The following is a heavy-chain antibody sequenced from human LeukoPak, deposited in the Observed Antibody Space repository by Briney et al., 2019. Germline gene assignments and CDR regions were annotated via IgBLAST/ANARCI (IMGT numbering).Heavy chain of an antibody. D-gene: IGHD3-9*01. CDR3: AKDSHPNPTDILTGYYYYYYGMDV. CDR1: GFTFSSYA. Sequence: GRSLRLSCAASGFTFSSYAMHWVRQAPGKGLEWVAVISYDGSNKYYADSVKGRFTISRDNSKNTLYLQMNSLRAEDTAVYYCAKDSHPNPTDILTGYYYYYYGMDVWGQGTTVTVSS. J-gene: IGHJ6*02. CDR2: ISYDGSNK. V-gene: IGHV3-30*04.